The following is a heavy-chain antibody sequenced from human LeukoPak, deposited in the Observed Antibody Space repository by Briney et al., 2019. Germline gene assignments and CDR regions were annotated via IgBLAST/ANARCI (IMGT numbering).Heavy chain of an antibody. V-gene: IGHV3-30-3*01. J-gene: IGHJ5*02. D-gene: IGHD6-13*01. CDR2: ISYDGSNK. CDR1: GFTFSSYA. CDR3: AKGLAAAGTDNWFDP. Sequence: GRSLRLSCAASGFTFSSYAMHWVRQAPGKGLEWVAVISYDGSNKYYADSVKGRFIISRDNAKNSLYLQMNSLRAEDTAVYYCAKGLAAAGTDNWFDPWGQGTLVTVSS.